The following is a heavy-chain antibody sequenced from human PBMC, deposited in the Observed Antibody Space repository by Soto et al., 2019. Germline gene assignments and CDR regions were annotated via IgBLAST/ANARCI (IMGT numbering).Heavy chain of an antibody. J-gene: IGHJ6*02. Sequence: GVSLRLSCAASGFTFSGSAMHWVRQASGKGLEWVGRIRSKANSYATAYAASVKGRFTISRDDSKNTAYLQMNSLKTEDTAVYYCTAMVRGVHYYYYYYGMDVWGQGTTVTVSS. CDR1: GFTFSGSA. CDR2: IRSKANSYAT. CDR3: TAMVRGVHYYYYYYGMDV. D-gene: IGHD3-10*01. V-gene: IGHV3-73*01.